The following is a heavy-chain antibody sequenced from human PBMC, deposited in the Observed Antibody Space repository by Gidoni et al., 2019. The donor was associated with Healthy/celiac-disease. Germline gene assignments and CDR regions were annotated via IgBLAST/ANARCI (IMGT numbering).Heavy chain of an antibody. CDR3: ARGCSGGSCYPDAFDI. J-gene: IGHJ3*02. Sequence: EVQLVESGGGLVQPGGSLRLSCAAPGFTFSSYDMHWVRQATGKGLEWVSAIGTAGDTYYPGSVKGRFTISRENAKNSLYLQMNSLRAGDTAVYYCARGCSGGSCYPDAFDIWGQGTMVTVSS. D-gene: IGHD2-15*01. V-gene: IGHV3-13*01. CDR1: GFTFSSYD. CDR2: IGTAGDT.